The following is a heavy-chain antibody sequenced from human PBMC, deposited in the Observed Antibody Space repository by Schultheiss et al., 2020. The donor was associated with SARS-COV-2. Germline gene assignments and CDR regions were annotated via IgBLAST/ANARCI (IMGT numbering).Heavy chain of an antibody. J-gene: IGHJ6*02. CDR1: GFTFSNAW. Sequence: RGSLRLSCAASGFTFSNAWMNWVRQAPGKGLEWVSSISASGGSTYYADSVKGRFTISRDNSKNTLYLQMNSLRAEDTAVYYCAKDLQNYGDYAYYYYGMDVWGQGTTVTVSS. V-gene: IGHV3-23*01. D-gene: IGHD4-17*01. CDR3: AKDLQNYGDYAYYYYGMDV. CDR2: ISASGGST.